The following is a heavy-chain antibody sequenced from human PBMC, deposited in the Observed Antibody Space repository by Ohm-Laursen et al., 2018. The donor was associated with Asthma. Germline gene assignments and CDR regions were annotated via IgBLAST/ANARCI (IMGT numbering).Heavy chain of an antibody. D-gene: IGHD2-8*02. CDR2: ISTASSFI. J-gene: IGHJ5*02. CDR3: ARGIGYCTGGVCYSDWFDP. V-gene: IGHV3-21*01. CDR1: GYTFSRYS. Sequence: SLRLSCAASGYTFSRYSIHWVRQIPGKGLEWVASISTASSFIYYADSVRGRFTTSRDNARNSVYLQMNSLRAEDTAVYYCARGIGYCTGGVCYSDWFDPWGQGTLVTVSS.